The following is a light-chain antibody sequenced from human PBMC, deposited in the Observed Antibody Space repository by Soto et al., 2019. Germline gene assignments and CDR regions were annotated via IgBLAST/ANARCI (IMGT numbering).Light chain of an antibody. Sequence: DIQMTQSPSSLSASVGDRVTITCRASQSISSYLNWYQQKPGKAPKLLIYAASSLQSGVPSRFSGSGFRTDFSLTISSLQPEDFATYYCQQSFSTPWTFGRGTKVEIK. CDR3: QQSFSTPWT. CDR1: QSISSY. V-gene: IGKV1-39*01. CDR2: AAS. J-gene: IGKJ1*01.